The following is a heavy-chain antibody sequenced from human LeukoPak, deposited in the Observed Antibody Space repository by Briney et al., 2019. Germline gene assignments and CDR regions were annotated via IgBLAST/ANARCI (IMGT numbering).Heavy chain of an antibody. CDR2: IGSSSTTI. CDR3: ARGGGYCSSNSCYLADGYYYEMDV. Sequence: GGSLRLSCAASGFTFSSYSMNWVRQAPGKGLEWVSCIGSSSTTIYYADSVKGRFTISRGNAKNSLYLQMNSLRAEDTAVYYCARGGGYCSSNSCYLADGYYYEMDVWGQGTTVTVSS. CDR1: GFTFSSYS. J-gene: IGHJ6*02. V-gene: IGHV3-48*04. D-gene: IGHD2-2*01.